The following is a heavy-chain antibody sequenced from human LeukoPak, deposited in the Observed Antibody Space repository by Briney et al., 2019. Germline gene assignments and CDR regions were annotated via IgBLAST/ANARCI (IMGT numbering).Heavy chain of an antibody. Sequence: ASVKVSCKASGYTFTGSGVSWVRQAPGQGLEWMGWISAYNGNTNYAQILQGRVTMTTDTSTSTVLMELRSLRSHDTAVYYCARGPTYYDSFDYWGQGTLVTVSS. CDR2: ISAYNGNT. J-gene: IGHJ4*02. D-gene: IGHD3-3*01. CDR3: ARGPTYYDSFDY. CDR1: GYTFTGSG. V-gene: IGHV1-18*01.